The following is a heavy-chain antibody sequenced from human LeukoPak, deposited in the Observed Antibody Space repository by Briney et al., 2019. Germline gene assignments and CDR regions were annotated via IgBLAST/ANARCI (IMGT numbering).Heavy chain of an antibody. CDR1: GFTFGDYA. Sequence: RSLRLSCTASGFTFGDYAMSWVRQAPGKGLEWVGFIRSKAYGGTTEYAASVKGRFTISRDDSKSIAYLQMNSLKTEDTAVYYCTRDRIASSILGVVIPPPDYWGQGTLVTVSS. CDR2: IRSKAYGGTT. CDR3: TRDRIASSILGVVIPPPDY. V-gene: IGHV3-49*04. J-gene: IGHJ4*02. D-gene: IGHD3-3*01.